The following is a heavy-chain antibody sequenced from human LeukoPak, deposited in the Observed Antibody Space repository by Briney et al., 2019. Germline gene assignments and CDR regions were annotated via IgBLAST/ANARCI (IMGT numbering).Heavy chain of an antibody. Sequence: GGSLRLSCAASGFTYSDHYMDWVRQAPGKGLEWVSYISSSSSTIYYADSVKGRFTISRDNAKNSLYLQMNSLRAEDTAVYYCAREADYYDSSGYYQPVDYWGQGTLVTVSS. CDR2: ISSSSSTI. CDR3: AREADYYDSSGYYQPVDY. CDR1: GFTYSDHY. J-gene: IGHJ4*02. D-gene: IGHD3-22*01. V-gene: IGHV3-11*04.